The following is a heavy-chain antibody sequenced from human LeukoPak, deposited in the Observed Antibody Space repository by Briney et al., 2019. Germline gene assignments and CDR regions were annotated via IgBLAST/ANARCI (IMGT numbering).Heavy chain of an antibody. V-gene: IGHV4-39*01. CDR2: LYYSGST. D-gene: IGHD3-9*01. J-gene: IGHJ4*02. CDR3: ARRPNWFFDY. Sequence: SETLSLTCTVSGGSISSGNYYWGWVRQPPGKGLEWIGSLYYSGSTYYNPSLKSRVTISVDTSKNQFSLKLTSVTAADTAVYYCARRPNWFFDYWGQGTLVTVSS. CDR1: GGSISSGNYY.